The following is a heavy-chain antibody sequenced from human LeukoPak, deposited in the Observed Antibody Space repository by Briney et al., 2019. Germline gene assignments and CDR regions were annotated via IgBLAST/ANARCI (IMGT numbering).Heavy chain of an antibody. CDR1: GGSISSYY. D-gene: IGHD6-13*01. CDR3: ARDSSSWSFLDY. CDR2: IYTSGST. J-gene: IGHJ4*02. V-gene: IGHV4-4*07. Sequence: SEALSLTCTVSGGSISSYYWSWIRQPAGKGLEWIGRIYTSGSTNYNPSLKSRVTMSVDTSKNQFSLKLSSVTAADTAVYYCARDSSSWSFLDYWGQGTLVTVSS.